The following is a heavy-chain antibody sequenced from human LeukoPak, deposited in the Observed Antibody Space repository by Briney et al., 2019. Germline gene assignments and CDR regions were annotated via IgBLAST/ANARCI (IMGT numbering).Heavy chain of an antibody. D-gene: IGHD2-2*01. CDR1: GYTFTSYG. CDR2: ISAYNGNT. Sequence: ASVKVSCKASGYTFTSYGISWVRQAPGQGLEWMGWISAYNGNTNYAQKLQSRVTMTTDTSTSTAYMELRSLISDDTAVYYCARDFTPYCSSTSCSWFDPWGQGTLVTVSS. CDR3: ARDFTPYCSSTSCSWFDP. J-gene: IGHJ5*02. V-gene: IGHV1-18*01.